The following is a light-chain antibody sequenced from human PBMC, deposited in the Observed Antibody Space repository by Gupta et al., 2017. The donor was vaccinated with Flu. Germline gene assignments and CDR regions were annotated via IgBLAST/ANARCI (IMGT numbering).Light chain of an antibody. CDR1: SSDVGGYDY. Sequence: SCTVTSSDVGGYDYLSWYQQHPGKGPKIMIYDVTKRPSGVPDRFSGAKSGNTAFRTVAGLQAEDDADYYCCSRAGAYAGNYYLFGGGTKLTVL. J-gene: IGLJ2*01. CDR2: DVT. V-gene: IGLV2-11*01. CDR3: CSRAGAYAGNYYL.